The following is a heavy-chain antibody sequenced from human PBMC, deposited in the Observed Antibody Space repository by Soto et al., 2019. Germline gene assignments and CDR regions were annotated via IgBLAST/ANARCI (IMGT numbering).Heavy chain of an antibody. CDR2: VTNSGSNT. Sequence: EVQLLESGGGLVQPGGSLRLSCAASGFTFSTYAMTWVRQAPGKGLEWVSSVTNSGSNTYHADSVKGRFTISRDNSKNMLFLQMNSLRAEDTALYYGAKDLAATATGDSFDIWGQGTMVTVSS. CDR1: GFTFSTYA. D-gene: IGHD1-1*01. J-gene: IGHJ3*02. V-gene: IGHV3-23*01. CDR3: AKDLAATATGDSFDI.